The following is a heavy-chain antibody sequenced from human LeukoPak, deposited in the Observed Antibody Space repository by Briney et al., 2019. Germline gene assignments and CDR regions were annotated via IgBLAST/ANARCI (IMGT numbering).Heavy chain of an antibody. D-gene: IGHD6-13*01. J-gene: IGHJ4*02. V-gene: IGHV3-30*02. CDR1: GFTFSSYS. CDR3: TNLPGRRSGIPFDY. CDR2: IQYDGSNE. Sequence: GGSLRLSCAASGFTFSSYSMNWVRQAPGKGLEWVSFIQYDGSNEYYADSVKGRFTISRDNSKNTLYLHMNSLRAEDTAVYYCTNLPGRRSGIPFDYWGQGTLVTVSS.